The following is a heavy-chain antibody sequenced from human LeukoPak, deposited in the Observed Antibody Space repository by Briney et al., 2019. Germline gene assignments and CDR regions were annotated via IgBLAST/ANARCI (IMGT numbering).Heavy chain of an antibody. V-gene: IGHV1-24*01. Sequence: GASVKVSCKVSGYTLTELSMHWVRQAPGKGLEWMGGFDPEGGETIYAQKFQGRVTMTEDTSTDTAYMELSSLRSEDTAVYYCATPPVTGDLYGAFDIWGQGTMVTVSS. CDR2: FDPEGGET. CDR3: ATPPVTGDLYGAFDI. J-gene: IGHJ3*02. D-gene: IGHD7-27*01. CDR1: GYTLTELS.